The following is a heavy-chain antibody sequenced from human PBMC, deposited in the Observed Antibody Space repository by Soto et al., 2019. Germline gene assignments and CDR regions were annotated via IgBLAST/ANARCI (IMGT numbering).Heavy chain of an antibody. Sequence: ASVKVSCKASGYTFTSYGISWVRQAPGQGLEWMGWISAYNGNTNYAQKLQGRVTMTTDTSTSTAYMELRSLRSDDTAVYYCARLRAVAGEKIFDYWGQGTLVTVSS. J-gene: IGHJ4*02. CDR3: ARLRAVAGEKIFDY. CDR1: GYTFTSYG. V-gene: IGHV1-18*01. D-gene: IGHD6-19*01. CDR2: ISAYNGNT.